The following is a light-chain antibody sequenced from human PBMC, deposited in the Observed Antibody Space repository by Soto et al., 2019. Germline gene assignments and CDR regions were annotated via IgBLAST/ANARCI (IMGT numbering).Light chain of an antibody. Sequence: QSALTQPRSVSGSPGQSVTISCTGTSNDVGDYNYVSWYQQHPGKAPKLMIYDVSKRPSGVPDRFSGSKSGNTASLTISGLQADDEANYYCCSYAGTPWVFGGGTKQTVL. CDR1: SNDVGDYNY. CDR2: DVS. V-gene: IGLV2-11*01. J-gene: IGLJ3*02. CDR3: CSYAGTPWV.